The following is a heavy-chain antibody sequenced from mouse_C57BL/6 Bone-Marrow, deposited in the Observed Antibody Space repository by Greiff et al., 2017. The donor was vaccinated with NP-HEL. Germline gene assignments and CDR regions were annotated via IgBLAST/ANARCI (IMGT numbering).Heavy chain of an antibody. J-gene: IGHJ4*01. CDR1: GYTFTSYW. V-gene: IGHV1-69*01. CDR3: AREGHYGSSCMDY. Sequence: VQLKQPGAELVMPGASVKLSCKASGYTFTSYWMHWVKQRPGQGLEWIGEIDPSDSYTNYNQKFKGKSTLTVDKSSSTAYMQLSSLTSEDSAVYYCAREGHYGSSCMDYWGQGTSVTVSS. CDR2: IDPSDSYT. D-gene: IGHD1-1*01.